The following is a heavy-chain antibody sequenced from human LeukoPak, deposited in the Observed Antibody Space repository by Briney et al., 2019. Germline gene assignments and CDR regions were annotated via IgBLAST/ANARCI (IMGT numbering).Heavy chain of an antibody. CDR3: ARNIRDGSGRLSPLFDY. V-gene: IGHV4-39*01. CDR1: GGSISSSSYY. J-gene: IGHJ4*02. CDR2: IYYSGST. Sequence: SETLSLTCTVSGGSISSSSYYWGWIRQPPGKGLEWIGRIYYSGSTYYNPSRKSRVTISVDTSKNQFSLKLSSVTAADTAVYYCARNIRDGSGRLSPLFDYWGQGTLVTVSS. D-gene: IGHD3-10*01.